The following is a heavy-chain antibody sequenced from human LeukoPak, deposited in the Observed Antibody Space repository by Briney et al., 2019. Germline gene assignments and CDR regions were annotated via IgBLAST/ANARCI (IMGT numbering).Heavy chain of an antibody. J-gene: IGHJ3*02. CDR1: GFTVSSNY. CDR2: IYSGGST. D-gene: IGHD3-22*01. CDR3: AKDLAVGYYDSNAFDI. V-gene: IGHV3-53*05. Sequence: GGSLRLSRAASGFTVSSNYMSWVRQAPGRGLEWVSVIYSGGSTYYADSVKGRFTISRDDSKNTLYLQMNSLRAEDTAVYYCAKDLAVGYYDSNAFDIWGQGTMVTVSS.